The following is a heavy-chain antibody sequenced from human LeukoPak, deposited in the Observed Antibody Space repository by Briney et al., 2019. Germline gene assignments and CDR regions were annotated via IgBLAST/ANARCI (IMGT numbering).Heavy chain of an antibody. D-gene: IGHD3-3*01. J-gene: IGHJ3*02. CDR1: GGSISSSSYY. CDR2: IYYSGST. Sequence: PSETLSLTCTVSGGSISSSSYYWGWIRQPPGKGLEWIGSIYYSGSTYYSPSLKSRVTISVDTSKNQFSVKLSSVTAADTAVYYCARVMGFLSGYSNDAFDIWGQGTMVTVSS. V-gene: IGHV4-39*01. CDR3: ARVMGFLSGYSNDAFDI.